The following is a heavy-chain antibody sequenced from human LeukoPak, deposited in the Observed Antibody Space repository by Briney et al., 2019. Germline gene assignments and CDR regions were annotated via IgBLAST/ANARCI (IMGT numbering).Heavy chain of an antibody. V-gene: IGHV1-2*02. CDR1: GYTFIGYY. CDR3: TRDLPGGNDY. CDR2: INPNIGVT. J-gene: IGHJ4*02. Sequence: ASVKVSCKASGYTFIGYYIHWVRQAPGQGLEWMGWINPNIGVTKYAQKFQGRVTMTRDTSINTAYLELSGLRADDTAVYYCTRDLPGGNDYWDQGTLVTVSS.